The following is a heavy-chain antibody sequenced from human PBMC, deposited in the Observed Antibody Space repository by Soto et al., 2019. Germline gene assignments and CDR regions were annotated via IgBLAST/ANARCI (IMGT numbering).Heavy chain of an antibody. CDR3: ARGKPFNYAGFDV. CDR1: GYTFSDFG. J-gene: IGHJ6*02. Sequence: ASVKVSCKASGYTFSDFGINWLRQAAGQGPEWMGWMNAKSGDTFSAQRLQGKFNMTWDTSLSTAYMEVGSLTSDDAAIYYCARGKPFNYAGFDVWGQGTTVTVSS. CDR2: MNAKSGDT. V-gene: IGHV1-8*01. D-gene: IGHD3-16*01.